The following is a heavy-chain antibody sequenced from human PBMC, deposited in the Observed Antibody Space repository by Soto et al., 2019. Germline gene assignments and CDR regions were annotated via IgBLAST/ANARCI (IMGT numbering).Heavy chain of an antibody. CDR1: GYSISSGYY. J-gene: IGHJ4*02. CDR3: ARDRYCTSSSCKGFDY. CDR2: IYDSGKT. V-gene: IGHV4-38-2*02. D-gene: IGHD2-2*01. Sequence: SETLSLTCAVSGYSISSGYYWGWIWQPPGKGLEWIGSIYDSGKTYYNPSLKSRVTISVDTSKNQFSLKLSSVTAADAAMYYCARDRYCTSSSCKGFDYWGQGTLVTVSS.